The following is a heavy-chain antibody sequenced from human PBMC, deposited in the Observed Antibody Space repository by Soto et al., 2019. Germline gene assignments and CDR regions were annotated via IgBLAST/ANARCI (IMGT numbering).Heavy chain of an antibody. CDR1: DGSISSYY. CDR2: IYYSGST. V-gene: IGHV4-59*08. J-gene: IGHJ4*02. Sequence: PSETLSLTCTVSDGSISSYYWSWIRQPPGKGLEWIGYIYYSGSTNYNPSLKSRVTISVDTSKNQFSLKLSSVTAADTAVYYCARYYGGYSDYWGQGTLVTVSS. CDR3: ARYYGGYSDY. D-gene: IGHD3-10*01.